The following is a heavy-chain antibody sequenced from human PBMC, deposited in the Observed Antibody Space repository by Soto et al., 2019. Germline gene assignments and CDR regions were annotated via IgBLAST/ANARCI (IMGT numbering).Heavy chain of an antibody. CDR2: INHSGST. CDR1: GGSFSGYY. Sequence: QVQLQQWGAGLLKPSETLSLTCAVYGGSFSGYYWTWIRQPPGTGLGWIGEINHSGSTNSNPSLKSRVTISVDTSKNQFSLKLTSVTASATAVYYCARDKITGLFDYWGQGTLVTVSS. CDR3: ARDKITGLFDY. V-gene: IGHV4-34*01. D-gene: IGHD2-8*02. J-gene: IGHJ4*02.